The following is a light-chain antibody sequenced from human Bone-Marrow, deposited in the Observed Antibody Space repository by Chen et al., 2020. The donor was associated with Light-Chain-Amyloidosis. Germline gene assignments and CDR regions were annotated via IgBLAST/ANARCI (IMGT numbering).Light chain of an antibody. V-gene: IGLV3-21*02. CDR2: DDS. CDR1: NIGSTS. CDR3: QVWDRSSDRPV. Sequence: SSVLTPPSSVSVAPGQTATLACGGNNIGSTSVHWYQQTPGQAPLLVVYDDSDRPSGIPERLSGSNSGTTATLTISRVEAGDEADYYCQVWDRSSDRPVFGGGTKLTVL. J-gene: IGLJ3*02.